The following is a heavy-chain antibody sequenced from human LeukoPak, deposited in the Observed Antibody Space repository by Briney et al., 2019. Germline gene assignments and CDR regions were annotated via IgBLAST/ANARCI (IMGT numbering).Heavy chain of an antibody. V-gene: IGHV1-2*02. CDR1: GGTFSSYA. CDR3: ANGEYWNDDDAFDI. J-gene: IGHJ3*02. D-gene: IGHD1-1*01. Sequence: VASVKVSCKASGGTFSSYAISWVRQAPGQGLEWMGWINPNSGGTNYAQKFQGRVTMTRDTSISTAYMELSRLRSDDTAVYYCANGEYWNDDDAFDIWGQGTMVTVSS. CDR2: INPNSGGT.